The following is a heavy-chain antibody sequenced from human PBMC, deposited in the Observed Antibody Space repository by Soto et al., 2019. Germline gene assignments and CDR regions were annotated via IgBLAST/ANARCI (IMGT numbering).Heavy chain of an antibody. J-gene: IGHJ3*02. V-gene: IGHV4-31*03. D-gene: IGHD1-7*01. CDR3: ARENYAADI. Sequence: SETLSLTCTVSGGSISGDVYYWSWIRQHPGKGLEWIGYIYYSGSTFYNPSLKSRITISVDTSKNQFSLRLSSVTAADTAVYYCARENYAADIWGQGTMVTVSS. CDR1: GGSISGDVYY. CDR2: IYYSGST.